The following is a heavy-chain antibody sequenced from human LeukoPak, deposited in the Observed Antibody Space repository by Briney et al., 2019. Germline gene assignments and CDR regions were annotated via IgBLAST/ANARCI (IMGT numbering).Heavy chain of an antibody. J-gene: IGHJ5*02. CDR3: AKAVSIAARPSVEYNWFDP. CDR2: ISYDGSNK. Sequence: PGGSLRLSCAASGFTFSSYGMHWVRQAPGKGLEWVAVISYDGSNKYYADSVKGRFTISRDNSKNTLYLQMYSLRAEDTAVYYCAKAVSIAARPSVEYNWFDPWGQGTLVTVSS. CDR1: GFTFSSYG. D-gene: IGHD6-6*01. V-gene: IGHV3-30*18.